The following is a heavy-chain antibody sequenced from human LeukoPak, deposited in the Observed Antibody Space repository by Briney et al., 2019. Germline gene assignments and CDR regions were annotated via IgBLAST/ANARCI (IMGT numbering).Heavy chain of an antibody. J-gene: IGHJ6*03. Sequence: ASVKVSCKASGGTFGGYTISWVRQAPGQGLEWMGGIIPMLRSSTYAQRFQGRLTTTTDESTTTVHMELRSLGSEDTAVYFCARELSAAAPYYMDVWGKGTTVAVSS. D-gene: IGHD6-25*01. CDR2: IIPMLRSS. V-gene: IGHV1-69*16. CDR1: GGTFGGYT. CDR3: ARELSAAAPYYMDV.